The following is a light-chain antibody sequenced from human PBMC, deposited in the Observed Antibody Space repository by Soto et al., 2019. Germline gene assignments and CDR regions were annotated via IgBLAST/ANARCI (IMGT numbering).Light chain of an antibody. CDR3: QQYDTYSYT. CDR2: KAS. J-gene: IGKJ2*01. V-gene: IGKV1-5*03. CDR1: QSISTW. Sequence: DIQMTQSPSTLSASVGDRVTITCRASQSISTWLAWYQQKSGKAPKLLIYKASILESGVPSRFSGGGSGTEFTLTFTSLQPDDFATYYCQQYDTYSYTFGQGTKLEIK.